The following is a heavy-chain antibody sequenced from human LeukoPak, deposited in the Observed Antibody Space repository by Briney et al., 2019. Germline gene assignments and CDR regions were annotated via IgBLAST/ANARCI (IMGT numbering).Heavy chain of an antibody. J-gene: IGHJ4*02. CDR2: INHSGST. D-gene: IGHD3-22*01. V-gene: IGHV4-34*01. CDR3: ARQYYDRTGYYYFDH. CDR1: GGSFSGYY. Sequence: SETLSLTCAVYGGSFSGYYWSWIRQPPGKGLEWIGEINHSGSTNYNPSLKSRVTISVDTSKNQFSLKLSSVTAADTATYYCARQYYDRTGYYYFDHWTQGTLVTVSS.